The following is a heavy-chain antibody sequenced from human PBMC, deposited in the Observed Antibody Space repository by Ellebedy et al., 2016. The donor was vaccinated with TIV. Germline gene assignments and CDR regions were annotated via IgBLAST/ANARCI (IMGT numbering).Heavy chain of an antibody. CDR2: IYHSGST. Sequence: MPSETLSLTCAVSGGSISSGGYSWSWIRQPPGKALEWIGYIYHSGSTYYNPSLKSRVTISVDRSKNQFSLKVSPVTAADTAVYYCARGGGVYCFDYWGQGALVTVSS. CDR1: GGSISSGGYS. J-gene: IGHJ4*02. V-gene: IGHV4-30-2*01. D-gene: IGHD5/OR15-5a*01. CDR3: ARGGGVYCFDY.